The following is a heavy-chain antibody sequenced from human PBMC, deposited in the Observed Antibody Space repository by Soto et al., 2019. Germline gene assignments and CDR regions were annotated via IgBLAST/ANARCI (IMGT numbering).Heavy chain of an antibody. V-gene: IGHV1-3*01. D-gene: IGHD4-17*01. CDR1: GHTLTSHA. CDR3: ASGVDYGEFDY. J-gene: IGHJ4*02. CDR2: INAGNGNP. Sequence: ASVKVSCKASGHTLTSHAIHWVRQAPGQRLEWMGWINAGNGNPKYSQKFQGRVTITRDTSASTAYMELSSLRSEDSAVYYCASGVDYGEFDYWGQGTLVTVSS.